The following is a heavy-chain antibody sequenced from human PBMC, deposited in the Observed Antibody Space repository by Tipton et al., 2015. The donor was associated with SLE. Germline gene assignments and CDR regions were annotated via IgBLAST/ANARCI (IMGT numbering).Heavy chain of an antibody. D-gene: IGHD2-2*01. J-gene: IGHJ4*02. CDR3: ARAIYCSSTSCSHFDY. CDR1: GGSISSSSYY. Sequence: TLSLTCTVSGGSISSSSYYWGWIRQPPGKGLEWIGSIYYSGSTYYNPSLKSRVTISVDTSKNQFSLKLSSVTAADTAVYYCARAIYCSSTSCSHFDYWGQGTLVTVSS. CDR2: IYYSGST. V-gene: IGHV4-39*01.